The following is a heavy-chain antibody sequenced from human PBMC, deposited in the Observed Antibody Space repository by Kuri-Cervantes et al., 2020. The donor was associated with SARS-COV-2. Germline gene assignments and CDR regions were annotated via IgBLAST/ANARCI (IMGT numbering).Heavy chain of an antibody. CDR1: GFTVSSNY. D-gene: IGHD6-13*01. CDR3: AIAAAEFFDY. Sequence: GESLKISCAASGFTVSSNYMSWVRQAPGKGLEWVSVTYSSGSTYYADSEKGRFTISRNNSKNTLYLQMNSLRAEDTAVYYCAIAAAEFFDYWGQGTLVTVSS. CDR2: TYSSGST. V-gene: IGHV3-53*01. J-gene: IGHJ4*02.